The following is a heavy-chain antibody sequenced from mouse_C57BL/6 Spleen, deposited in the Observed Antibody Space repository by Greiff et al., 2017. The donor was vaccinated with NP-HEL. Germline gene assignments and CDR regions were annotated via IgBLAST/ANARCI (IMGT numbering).Heavy chain of an antibody. CDR1: GFTFSDYY. CDR3: ARNWYFDV. CDR2: INYDGSST. V-gene: IGHV5-16*01. Sequence: VQLKESEGGLVQPGSSMKLSCTASGFTFSDYYMAWVRQVPEKGLEWVANINYDGSSTYYLDSLKSRFIISRDNAKNILYLQMSSLKSEDTATYYCARNWYFDVWGTGTTVTVSS. J-gene: IGHJ1*03.